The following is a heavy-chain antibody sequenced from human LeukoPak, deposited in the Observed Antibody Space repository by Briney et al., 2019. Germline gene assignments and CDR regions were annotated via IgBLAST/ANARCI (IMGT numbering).Heavy chain of an antibody. Sequence: SETLSLTCSVSGGSINSGYWSWIRQPPGKGLEWIGLLYPSGSTNYNPSLKSRVTISVDTSRTQFSLKLSSMTAADTAVYYCASGFGSSWYDYWGPGTLVSVSS. CDR3: ASGFGSSWYDY. V-gene: IGHV4-59*01. CDR1: GGSINSGY. D-gene: IGHD6-13*01. CDR2: LYPSGST. J-gene: IGHJ4*02.